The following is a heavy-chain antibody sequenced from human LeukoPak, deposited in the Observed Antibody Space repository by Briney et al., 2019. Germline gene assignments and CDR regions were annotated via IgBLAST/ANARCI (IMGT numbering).Heavy chain of an antibody. D-gene: IGHD3-3*01. CDR3: ARWRGGMGLVNPPYFDY. V-gene: IGHV4-59*08. CDR2: IYHSGSTNHSGST. Sequence: PSEPLSLTCTVSGGSISTYYWSWIRQPPGKGLEWIGYIYHSGSTNHSGSTNYNPSLKSRVTILADTSKNQFSLKLTSVTAADTAVYYCARWRGGMGLVNPPYFDYWGQGTLVTVSS. J-gene: IGHJ4*02. CDR1: GGSISTYY.